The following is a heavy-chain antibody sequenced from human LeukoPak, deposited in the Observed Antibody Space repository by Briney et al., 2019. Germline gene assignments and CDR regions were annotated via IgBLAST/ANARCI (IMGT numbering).Heavy chain of an antibody. V-gene: IGHV1-69*04. CDR3: ARADTSSDYVWGSLFDY. CDR2: IIPSLGIA. D-gene: IGHD3-16*01. Sequence: ASVKVSCKASGGTFSSYAISWVRQAPRQGLEWMGRIIPSLGIANYAQKFQGRVTITADKSTSTAYMELSSLRAEDTAVYYCARADTSSDYVWGSLFDYWGQGPLVTVSS. CDR1: GGTFSSYA. J-gene: IGHJ4*02.